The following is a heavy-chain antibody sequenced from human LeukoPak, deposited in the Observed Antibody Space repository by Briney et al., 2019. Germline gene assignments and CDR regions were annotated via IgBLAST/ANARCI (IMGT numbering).Heavy chain of an antibody. CDR1: GFTFSSYW. V-gene: IGHV3-23*01. CDR3: ARRSVTTFDY. CDR2: ISGNDGST. Sequence: GGSLRLSCAASGFTFSSYWMSWVRQAPGKGLEWVSLISGNDGSTYYAGSVKGRFTISRDNSKNTLYLQMSSLRADDTAVYYCARRSVTTFDYWGQGTLVTVSS. J-gene: IGHJ4*02. D-gene: IGHD4-17*01.